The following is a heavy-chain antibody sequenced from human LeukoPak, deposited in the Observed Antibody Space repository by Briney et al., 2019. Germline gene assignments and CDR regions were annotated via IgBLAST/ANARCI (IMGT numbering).Heavy chain of an antibody. Sequence: GASVKVSCKASGYTFSYYDINWVRQAPGQGLEWMGWMNPKTGDTGYAQNFQGRVTMTRDTSISTAYMELSSLRSEDTAVYYCARSRGYSESYHDYWGQGTLVTVSS. D-gene: IGHD6-13*01. J-gene: IGHJ4*02. CDR1: GYTFSYYD. CDR3: ARSRGYSESYHDY. CDR2: MNPKTGDT. V-gene: IGHV1-8*01.